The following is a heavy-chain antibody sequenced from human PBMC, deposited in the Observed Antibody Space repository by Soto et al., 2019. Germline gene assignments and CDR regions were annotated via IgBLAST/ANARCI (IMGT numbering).Heavy chain of an antibody. D-gene: IGHD2-2*01. CDR2: IYYSGST. V-gene: IGHV4-31*03. J-gene: IGHJ5*02. CDR1: GGSISSGGYY. CDR3: ARVTVPAAMGENWFDP. Sequence: SETLSLTCTVSGGSISSGGYYWSWIRQHPGKGLEWIGYIYYSGSTYYNPSLKSRVTISVDTSKNQFSLKLSSVTAADTAVYYCARVTVPAAMGENWFDPWGQGTLVTVSS.